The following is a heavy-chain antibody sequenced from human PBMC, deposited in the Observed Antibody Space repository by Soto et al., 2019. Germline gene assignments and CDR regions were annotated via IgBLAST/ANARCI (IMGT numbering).Heavy chain of an antibody. Sequence: LRLSCAASGFTFSSYSMNWVRQAPGKGLEWVSYISSSSSTIYYADSVKGRFTISRDNAKNSLYLQMNSLRDEDTAVYYCARDGVVVVAANLNWFDPWGQGTLVTVSS. V-gene: IGHV3-48*02. J-gene: IGHJ5*02. CDR3: ARDGVVVVAANLNWFDP. CDR2: ISSSSSTI. CDR1: GFTFSSYS. D-gene: IGHD2-15*01.